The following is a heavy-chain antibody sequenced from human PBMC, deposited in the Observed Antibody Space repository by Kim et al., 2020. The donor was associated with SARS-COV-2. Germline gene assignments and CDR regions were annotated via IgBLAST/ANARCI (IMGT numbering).Heavy chain of an antibody. V-gene: IGHV4-34*01. D-gene: IGHD3-22*01. CDR3: ARGSFFRDDSRAAGVY. J-gene: IGHJ4*02. Sequence: SETLSLTCAVYGGSFSGYYWNWIRQPPGKGLEWIGEINHSGSTNYNPSLKSRVTISVDTSKNQFSLKLSSVTAADTAVYYCARGSFFRDDSRAAGVYWGQGTLVTVSS. CDR1: GGSFSGYY. CDR2: INHSGST.